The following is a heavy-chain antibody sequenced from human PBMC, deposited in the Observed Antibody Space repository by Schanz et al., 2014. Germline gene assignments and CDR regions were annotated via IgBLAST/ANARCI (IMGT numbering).Heavy chain of an antibody. CDR1: GFTMRNEW. J-gene: IGHJ3*02. V-gene: IGHV3-30*02. Sequence: VQLVESGGGLVKPGGSLRLSCAASGFTMRNEWMSWVRQAPGKGLEWVAFIRYDGSSKYYADSVRGRFTISRDNSKNTLYLQMNSLIAEDTAVYYCAKCIGWYGRCAFDIWGQGTMVTVSS. CDR3: AKCIGWYGRCAFDI. CDR2: IRYDGSSK. D-gene: IGHD6-19*01.